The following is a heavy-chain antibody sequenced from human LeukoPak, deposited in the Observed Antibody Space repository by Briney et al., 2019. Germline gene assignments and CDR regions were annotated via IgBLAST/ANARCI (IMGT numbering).Heavy chain of an antibody. D-gene: IGHD5-18*01. Sequence: GGSLRLSCAASGFTFSSYSMNWVRQAPGKGLEWVSSISSSSSHINYGDSVNGRFTISRDNAKNSLYLQMNSLRAEDTAVYYCARERGYSYGFRLYYYYGMDVWGQGTAVIVSS. V-gene: IGHV3-21*01. CDR1: GFTFSSYS. CDR2: ISSSSSHI. CDR3: ARERGYSYGFRLYYYYGMDV. J-gene: IGHJ6*02.